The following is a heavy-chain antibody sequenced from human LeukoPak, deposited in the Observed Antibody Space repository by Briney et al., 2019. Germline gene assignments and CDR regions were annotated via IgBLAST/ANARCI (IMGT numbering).Heavy chain of an antibody. V-gene: IGHV3-74*01. CDR2: INTDGSST. CDR1: GFPFSSYW. CDR3: ARGYSSSYRIDY. J-gene: IGHJ4*02. Sequence: GGSLRLSCAASGFPFSSYWMHWVRQAPGKGLVWVSRINTDGSSTTYADSVKGRFTISRDNAKNTLYLQMNSLSAEDTAVYYCARGYSSSYRIDYWGQGTLVTVSS. D-gene: IGHD6-6*01.